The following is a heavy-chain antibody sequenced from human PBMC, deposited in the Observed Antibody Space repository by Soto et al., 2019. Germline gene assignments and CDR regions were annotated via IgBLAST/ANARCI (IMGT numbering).Heavy chain of an antibody. CDR2: INAGNGNT. J-gene: IGHJ3*02. V-gene: IGHV1-3*01. Sequence: QVQFVQSGAELKKPGASVKVSCKASGYTFTNYAMHWVRQAPGQRLEWMGWINAGNGNTKYSQKFQGRVTITRDTSARTAYVELTSLRSDDTAVYYCARAGYFSSTSCSDAFDIWGQGTLVTVSS. CDR3: ARAGYFSSTSCSDAFDI. D-gene: IGHD2-2*01. CDR1: GYTFTNYA.